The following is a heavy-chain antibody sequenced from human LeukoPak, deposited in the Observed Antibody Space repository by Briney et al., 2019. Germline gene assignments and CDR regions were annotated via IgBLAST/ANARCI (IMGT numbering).Heavy chain of an antibody. J-gene: IGHJ3*02. V-gene: IGHV1-18*01. CDR3: ARVKTKYYYDSSGNAFDI. CDR1: GYTFTSYG. CDR2: ISAYNGNT. Sequence: ASVKVPCKASGYTFTSYGISWVRQAPGQGLEWMGWISAYNGNTNYAQKLQGRVTMTTDTSTSTAYMELRSLRSDDTAVYYCARVKTKYYYDSSGNAFDIWGQGTMVTVSS. D-gene: IGHD3-22*01.